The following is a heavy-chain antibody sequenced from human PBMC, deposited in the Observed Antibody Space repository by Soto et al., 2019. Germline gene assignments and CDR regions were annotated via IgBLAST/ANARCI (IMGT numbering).Heavy chain of an antibody. V-gene: IGHV3-73*01. CDR1: GFTFSGSA. J-gene: IGHJ4*02. Sequence: EVQLVESGGGLVQPGGSLKLPCAVSGFTFSGSAMHWFRQASAKGLEWVGRIRSKPNSYATAYAASVKGRYTISREGSKTTAYLQMTSLKTDDTAVYYCTRCYGDSVREYWGQGTLVTVSP. CDR3: TRCYGDSVREY. CDR2: IRSKPNSYAT. D-gene: IGHD4-17*01.